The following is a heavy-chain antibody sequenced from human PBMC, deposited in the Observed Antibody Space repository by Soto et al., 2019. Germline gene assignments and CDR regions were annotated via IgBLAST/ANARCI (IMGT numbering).Heavy chain of an antibody. CDR3: ARDSSIATYGMDV. CDR1: GYSISSGYY. V-gene: IGHV4-38-2*02. CDR2: IYHSGST. Sequence: ASETLSLTCAVSGYSISSGYYWGWIRQPPGKGLEWIGSIYHSGSTYYNPSLKSRVTISVDTSKNQFSLKLSSVTAADTAVYYCARDSSIATYGMDVWGQGTTVTVSS. J-gene: IGHJ6*01. D-gene: IGHD6-6*01.